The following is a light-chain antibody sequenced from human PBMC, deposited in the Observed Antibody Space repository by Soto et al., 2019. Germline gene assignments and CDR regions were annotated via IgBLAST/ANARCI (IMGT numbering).Light chain of an antibody. CDR2: KAS. CDR3: QQYNSYPLT. J-gene: IGKJ4*01. CDR1: QSISSW. Sequence: DIQMTQSPSTLSASVGDRVTITCRASQSISSWLAWYQQKPGKAPKLLIYKASSLESGVPSRFSGSGSGTEFTLTISSLQPDDFATYYCQQYNSYPLTCGGGTKGDIK. V-gene: IGKV1-5*03.